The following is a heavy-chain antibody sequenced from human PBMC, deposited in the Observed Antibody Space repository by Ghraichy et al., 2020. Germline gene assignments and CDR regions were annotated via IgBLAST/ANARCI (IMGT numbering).Heavy chain of an antibody. V-gene: IGHV3-7*01. CDR1: GFTFSNYW. CDR2: IKQDGSEK. J-gene: IGHJ4*02. Sequence: GGSLRLSCAGSGFTFSNYWMNWVRQAPGKGLEWVDNIKQDGSEKYYVDSVKGRFTISRDNAKNSLYLQMNSLRAEDTAVYYCARAITVTGTGYWGQGALVTVSS. D-gene: IGHD6-19*01. CDR3: ARAITVTGTGY.